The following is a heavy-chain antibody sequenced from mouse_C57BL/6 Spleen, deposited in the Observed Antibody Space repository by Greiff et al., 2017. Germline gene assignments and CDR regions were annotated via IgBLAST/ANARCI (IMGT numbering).Heavy chain of an antibody. V-gene: IGHV1-42*01. D-gene: IGHD1-1*01. CDR2: INPSTGGT. CDR1: GYSFTGYY. CDR3: ARRDYGSRGYAMDY. Sequence: VQLQQSGPELVKPGASVQISCKASGYSFTGYYMNWVKQSPEKSLEWIGEINPSTGGTTYNQKFKAKATLTVDKSSSTAYMQLKSLTSEESAVYYCARRDYGSRGYAMDYWGQGTSVTVSS. J-gene: IGHJ4*01.